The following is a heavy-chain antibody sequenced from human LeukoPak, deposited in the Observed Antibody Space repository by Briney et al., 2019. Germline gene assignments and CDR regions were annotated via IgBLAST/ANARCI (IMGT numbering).Heavy chain of an antibody. D-gene: IGHD3-10*01. J-gene: IGHJ4*02. Sequence: SETLSLTCAVYGGPFSGYYWSWIRQPPGKGLEWIGEINHSGSTNYNPSLKSRVTISVDTSKNQFSLKLSSVTAADTAVYYCARGGFVYYGSGSYYYYWGQGTLVTVSS. CDR2: INHSGST. CDR1: GGPFSGYY. V-gene: IGHV4-34*01. CDR3: ARGGFVYYGSGSYYYY.